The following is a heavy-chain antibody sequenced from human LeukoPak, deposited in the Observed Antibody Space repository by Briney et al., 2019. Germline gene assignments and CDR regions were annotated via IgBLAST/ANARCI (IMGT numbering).Heavy chain of an antibody. CDR3: ARDLETVTYDY. Sequence: GASVKVSCKASGYTFTGYYMHWVRQAPGRGLEWMGWINPNSGGTNYAQKFQGRVTMTRDTSISTAYMELSRLRSGDTAVYYCARDLETVTYDYWGQGTLVTVSS. CDR1: GYTFTGYY. D-gene: IGHD4-17*01. V-gene: IGHV1-2*02. J-gene: IGHJ4*02. CDR2: INPNSGGT.